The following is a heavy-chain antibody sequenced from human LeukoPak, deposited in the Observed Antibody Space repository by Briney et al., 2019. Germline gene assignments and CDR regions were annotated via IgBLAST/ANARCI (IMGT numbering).Heavy chain of an antibody. CDR2: ISYDGSNK. CDR1: GFTFSSYA. V-gene: IGHV3-30*04. D-gene: IGHD4-17*01. J-gene: IGHJ3*02. Sequence: PGRSLRLSCAASGFTFSSYAMHWVRQAPGKGLEWVAVISYDGSNKYCADSVKGRFTISRDNSKNTLYLQMNSLRAEDTAVYYCASSDYGDYAEYAFDIWGQGTMVTVSS. CDR3: ASSDYGDYAEYAFDI.